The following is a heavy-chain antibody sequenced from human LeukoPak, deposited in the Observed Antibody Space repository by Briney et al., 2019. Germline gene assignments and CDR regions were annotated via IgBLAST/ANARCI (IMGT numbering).Heavy chain of an antibody. V-gene: IGHV4-31*03. Sequence: SETLSLTCTVSGGSISSGGYYWSWIRQHPGKGLEWIGCIYYSGSTCYNPSLKSRVSISEDTSKNQFSLRLSSMTAADTAVYYCAALLGGGSIDYWGQGALVTVSS. CDR2: IYYSGST. D-gene: IGHD6-19*01. J-gene: IGHJ4*02. CDR1: GGSISSGGYY. CDR3: AALLGGGSIDY.